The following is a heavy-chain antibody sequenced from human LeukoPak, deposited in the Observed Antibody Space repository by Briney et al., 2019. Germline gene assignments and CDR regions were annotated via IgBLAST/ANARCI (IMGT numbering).Heavy chain of an antibody. CDR2: INPNSDYK. CDR3: AREMGYCSSTSCRLFDY. CDR1: GYPFTTYY. J-gene: IGHJ4*02. V-gene: IGHV1-2*02. Sequence: GASVKVSCKTSGYPFTTYYMHWVRKAPGQGLEWMGWINPNSDYKHYPQKFQGRLTLTRDTSLSTAYMELSRLRSDDTAVYYCAREMGYCSSTSCRLFDYWGQGTLVTVSS. D-gene: IGHD2-2*01.